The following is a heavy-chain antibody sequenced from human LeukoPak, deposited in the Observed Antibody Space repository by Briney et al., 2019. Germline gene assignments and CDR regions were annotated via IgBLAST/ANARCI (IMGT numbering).Heavy chain of an antibody. CDR1: GFSLTDSA. CDR3: TAGPEDDY. V-gene: IGHV1-58*01. Sequence: SVKVSCKASGFSLTDSAVQWVRQARGQRLEWIGLIVVGTGNTNYAQNFQERVAISRDMSTDTAYMGLSNLRPDDTAVYYCTAGPEDDYWGQGTLVTVST. CDR2: IVVGTGNT. J-gene: IGHJ4*02.